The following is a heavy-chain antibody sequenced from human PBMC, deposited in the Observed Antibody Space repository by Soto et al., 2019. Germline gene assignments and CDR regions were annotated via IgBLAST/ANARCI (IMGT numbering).Heavy chain of an antibody. Sequence: PGGSLRLSCVASGLTFSDHYMDWVRQAPGKGLEWVGRIRDKANSCTTEYAASVKGRFTISRDDSQKSLYLQMNSLKTEDTAVYYCASRRYDYIWGSYRDSYYYYMDVWGKGTTVTVSS. V-gene: IGHV3-72*01. CDR1: GLTFSDHY. D-gene: IGHD3-16*02. J-gene: IGHJ6*03. CDR3: ASRRYDYIWGSYRDSYYYYMDV. CDR2: IRDKANSCTT.